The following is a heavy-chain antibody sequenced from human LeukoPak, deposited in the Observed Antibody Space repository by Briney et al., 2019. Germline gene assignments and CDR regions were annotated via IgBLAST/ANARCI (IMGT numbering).Heavy chain of an antibody. V-gene: IGHV3-21*01. J-gene: IGHJ4*02. CDR3: ARGQPLYCSSTSCYLGY. CDR1: GFTFSSYS. Sequence: PGGSLRLSCAASGFTFSSYSMNWVRQAPGKGLEWVSSISSSSSYIYYADSVKGRFTISRDNAKNSLYLQMNSLRAEDTAVYYCARGQPLYCSSTSCYLGYWGQGTPVTVSS. CDR2: ISSSSSYI. D-gene: IGHD2-2*01.